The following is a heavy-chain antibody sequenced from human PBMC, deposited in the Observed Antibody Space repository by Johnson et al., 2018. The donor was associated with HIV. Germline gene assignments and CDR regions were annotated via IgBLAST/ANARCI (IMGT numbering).Heavy chain of an antibody. CDR3: AKDDALQREPNAFDI. V-gene: IGHV3-30*18. CDR1: GFTVSGDY. CDR2: ISYDGSNK. D-gene: IGHD1-14*01. Sequence: QVQLVESGGGLVQPGGSLRLSCAASGFTVSGDYMSWVRQAPGKGLEWVAVISYDGSNKYYADSVKGRFTIARDNSKNTRYLQMNSLEAEDTAVYYCAKDDALQREPNAFDIWGQGTMVTVSS. J-gene: IGHJ3*02.